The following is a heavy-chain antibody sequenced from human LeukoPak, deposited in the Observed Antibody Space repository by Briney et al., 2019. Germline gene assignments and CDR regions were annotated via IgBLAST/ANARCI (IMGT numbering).Heavy chain of an antibody. J-gene: IGHJ5*02. CDR2: INWNGGST. V-gene: IGHV3-20*01. CDR1: GFTFDDYG. CDR3: ARIINSGSYWFDP. D-gene: IGHD1-26*01. Sequence: GGSLRLSCAASGFTFDDYGMSWVRQAPGKGLEWVSGINWNGGSTGYADSVKGRFTISRDNAKNSLYLRMNSLRAEDTALYHCARIINSGSYWFDPWGQGTLVTVSS.